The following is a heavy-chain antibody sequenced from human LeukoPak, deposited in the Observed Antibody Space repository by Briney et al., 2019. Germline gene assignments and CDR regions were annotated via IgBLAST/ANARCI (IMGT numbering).Heavy chain of an antibody. V-gene: IGHV1-18*04. CDR2: ISPYNGNK. Sequence: ASVKVSCKASGTTYGISWVRQAPGQGLEWMGWISPYNGNKKYVQKFQGRVTMTTDTSTSTAYMELRSLRSDDTALYYCTRGGYCSNTGCFAFDVWRQGTMVTVSS. CDR1: GTTYG. J-gene: IGHJ3*01. CDR3: TRGGYCSNTGCFAFDV. D-gene: IGHD2-2*01.